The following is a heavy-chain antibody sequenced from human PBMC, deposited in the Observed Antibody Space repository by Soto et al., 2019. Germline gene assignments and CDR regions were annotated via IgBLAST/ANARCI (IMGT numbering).Heavy chain of an antibody. CDR2: ISSSGSFI. V-gene: IGHV3-21*01. CDR1: GFTFRTYG. J-gene: IGHJ4*02. CDR3: AREPEGSEAALDX. Sequence: GSLKLSCAASGFTFRTYGMNWVRRAPGGGLEWVSSISSSGSFIYYADSVKGRFTISRDDAEKSLYLQMNSLRAEDTALYYCAREPEGSEAALDXWGRGTRVTVSX. D-gene: IGHD6-13*01.